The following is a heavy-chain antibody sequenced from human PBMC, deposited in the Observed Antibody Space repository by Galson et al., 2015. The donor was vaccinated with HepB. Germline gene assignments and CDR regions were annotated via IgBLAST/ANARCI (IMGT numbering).Heavy chain of an antibody. CDR1: GDSVSSNSAA. J-gene: IGHJ6*02. CDR2: TYYRSKWYN. D-gene: IGHD2-15*01. CDR3: ARDRVASLYYYYYGMDV. V-gene: IGHV6-1*01. Sequence: CAISGDSVSSNSAAWNWIRQSPSRGLEWLGRTYYRSKWYNDYAVSVKSRITINPDTSKNQFSLQLNSVTPEGTAVYYCARDRVASLYYYYYGMDVWGQGTTVTVSS.